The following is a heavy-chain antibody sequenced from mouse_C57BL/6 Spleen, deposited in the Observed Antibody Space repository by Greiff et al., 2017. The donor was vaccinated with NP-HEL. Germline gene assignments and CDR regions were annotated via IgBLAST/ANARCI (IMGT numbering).Heavy chain of an antibody. J-gene: IGHJ4*01. CDR2: IRNKANGYTT. V-gene: IGHV7-3*01. Sequence: EVKLVESGGGLVQPGGSLSLSCAASGFTFTDYYMSWVRQPPGKALEWLGFIRNKANGYTTEYSASVKGRFTISRDNSQSILYLQMNALRAEDSATYYCARSPPSNSYAMDYWGQGTSVTVSS. CDR1: GFTFTDYY. D-gene: IGHD2-5*01. CDR3: ARSPPSNSYAMDY.